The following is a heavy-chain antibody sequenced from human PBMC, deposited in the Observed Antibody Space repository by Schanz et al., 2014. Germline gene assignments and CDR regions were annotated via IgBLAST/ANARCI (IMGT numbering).Heavy chain of an antibody. J-gene: IGHJ4*02. Sequence: EVQLLESGGGLVQPGESLRLSCAASGFTFSSYSMSWVRQAPGKGLEWIAYISSGGNTIYYADSVKGRFTISRDNSKRAADLQMNKQRDEDGAVDYCAASTILADWGQGTLVAVSS. V-gene: IGHV3-23*01. D-gene: IGHD3-3*01. CDR2: ISSGGNTI. CDR1: GFTFSSYS. CDR3: AASTILAD.